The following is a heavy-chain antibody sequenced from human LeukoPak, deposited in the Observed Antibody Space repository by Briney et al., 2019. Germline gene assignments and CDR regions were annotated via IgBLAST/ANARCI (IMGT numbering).Heavy chain of an antibody. J-gene: IGHJ4*02. CDR2: IRYNGNNQ. D-gene: IGHD3-22*01. CDR1: GFTFNNYG. Sequence: GGSLRLSCAASGFTFNNYGMHWVRQAPGKGLEWVAFIRYNGNNQYYADSVKGRFTISRDNSKNTLYLQMNSLRAEDTAVYYCARDPGPYYYDSSGYQDYWGQGTLVTVSS. CDR3: ARDPGPYYYDSSGYQDY. V-gene: IGHV3-30*02.